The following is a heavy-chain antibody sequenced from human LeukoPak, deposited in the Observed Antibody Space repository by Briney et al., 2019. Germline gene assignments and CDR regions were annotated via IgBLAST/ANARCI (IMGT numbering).Heavy chain of an antibody. CDR1: GGSISSYY. D-gene: IGHD3-22*01. CDR3: ASLDYYDSSGRFDY. CDR2: IYYSGST. V-gene: IGHV4-59*08. Sequence: SETLSLTCTVSGGSISSYYWSWIRQPPGKGLEWIGYIYYSGSTNYNPSLKSRVTISVDTSKNQFSLKLSSATAADTAVYYCASLDYYDSSGRFDYWGQGTLVTVSS. J-gene: IGHJ4*02.